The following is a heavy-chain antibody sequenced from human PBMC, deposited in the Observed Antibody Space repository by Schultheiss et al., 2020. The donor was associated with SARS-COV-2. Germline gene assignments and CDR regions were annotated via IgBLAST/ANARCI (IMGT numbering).Heavy chain of an antibody. CDR1: GFTVSSNY. CDR2: ISSSGSTI. J-gene: IGHJ5*02. Sequence: GGSLRLSCAASGFTVSSNYMSWVRQAPGKGLEWVSYISSSGSTIYYADSVKGRFSISRDNSNNTLYLQMNSLRAEDTAVYYCARSPFLAAAHDNWFDPWGQGTLVTVSS. D-gene: IGHD6-25*01. V-gene: IGHV3-48*01. CDR3: ARSPFLAAAHDNWFDP.